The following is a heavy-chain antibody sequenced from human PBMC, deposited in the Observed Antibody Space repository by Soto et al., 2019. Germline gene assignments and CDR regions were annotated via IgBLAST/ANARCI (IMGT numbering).Heavy chain of an antibody. D-gene: IGHD3-9*01. Sequence: SETLSLTCTVSGGSISSYYWSWIRQPAGKGLEWIGRIYTSGSTNYNPSLKSRVTMSVDTSKNQFSLKLSSVTAADTAVYYCARSRYFDWLLYPGSLDVCGQGTTVTVSS. CDR3: ARSRYFDWLLYPGSLDV. V-gene: IGHV4-4*07. CDR1: GGSISSYY. J-gene: IGHJ6*02. CDR2: IYTSGST.